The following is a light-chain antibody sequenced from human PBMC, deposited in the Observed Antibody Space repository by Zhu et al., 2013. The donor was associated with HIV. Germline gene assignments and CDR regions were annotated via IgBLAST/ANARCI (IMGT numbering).Light chain of an antibody. CDR2: GAS. J-gene: IGKJ4*01. Sequence: EIVLTQSPGTLSLSPGERATLSCRASQSVTNSYLAWYQQKPGQAPRLLIYGASVRATGIPDRFSGSGSGTDFTLTISGLEPEDFAVYYCQQYGSSPLTFGGGTTIEIK. CDR3: QQYGSSPLT. V-gene: IGKV3-20*01. CDR1: QSVTNSY.